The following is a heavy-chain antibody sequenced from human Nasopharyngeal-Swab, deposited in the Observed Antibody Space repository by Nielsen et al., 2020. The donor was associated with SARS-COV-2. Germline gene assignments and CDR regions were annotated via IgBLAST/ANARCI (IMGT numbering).Heavy chain of an antibody. CDR1: GFTFNING. V-gene: IGHV3-30*03. D-gene: IGHD3-10*01. CDR2: TSYDGSNK. Sequence: GGSLRLSCAASGFTFNINGMHWVRQAPGKGLEWVAVTSYDGSNKYYADSVKGRFTISRDNAKNTLYLQMNSLRDEDTAVYYCARDLSGSSGWYWHFDLWGRGTLVTVSS. J-gene: IGHJ2*01. CDR3: ARDLSGSSGWYWHFDL.